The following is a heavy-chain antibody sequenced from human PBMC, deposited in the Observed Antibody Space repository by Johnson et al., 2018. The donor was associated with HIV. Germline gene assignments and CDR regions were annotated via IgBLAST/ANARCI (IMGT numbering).Heavy chain of an antibody. CDR1: GFAFSSYA. Sequence: VQLVESGGGLVQPGGSLRLSCAASGFAFSSYAMTWVRQAPGKGLEWVSTISGSGGSTYYVDSVKGQFTISRDNSKNTLYLQMNSLRAEDTAIYYCARDSTPWGGDHVGYAFDIWGRGTMVTVSS. J-gene: IGHJ3*02. CDR2: ISGSGGST. D-gene: IGHD4-17*01. V-gene: IGHV3-23*04. CDR3: ARDSTPWGGDHVGYAFDI.